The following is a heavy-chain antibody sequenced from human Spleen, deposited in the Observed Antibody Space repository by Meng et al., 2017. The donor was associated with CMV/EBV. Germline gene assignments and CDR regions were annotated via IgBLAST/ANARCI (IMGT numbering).Heavy chain of an antibody. V-gene: IGHV3-21*01. J-gene: IGHJ6*02. CDR2: ISSSSSYI. Sequence: GESLKISCAASGFTFSSYSMNWVRQAPGKGLEWVSSISSSSSYIYYADSVKGRFTISRDNAKNSLYLQMNSLTADDTAVYYCASEDVWGQGTTVTVSS. CDR1: GFTFSSYS. CDR3: ASEDV.